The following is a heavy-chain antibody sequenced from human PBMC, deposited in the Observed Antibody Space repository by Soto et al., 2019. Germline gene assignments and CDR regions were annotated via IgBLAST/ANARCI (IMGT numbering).Heavy chain of an antibody. CDR1: GFTFSSYA. CDR3: AKYYYDSSGYYGSQIQH. V-gene: IGHV3-23*01. J-gene: IGHJ1*01. D-gene: IGHD3-22*01. Sequence: GGSLRLSCAASGFTFSSYAMSWVRQAPGKGLEWVSAISGSGGSTYYADSVKGRFTISRDNSKNTLYLQMNSLRAEDTAVYYCAKYYYDSSGYYGSQIQHWGQGTLVTVSS. CDR2: ISGSGGST.